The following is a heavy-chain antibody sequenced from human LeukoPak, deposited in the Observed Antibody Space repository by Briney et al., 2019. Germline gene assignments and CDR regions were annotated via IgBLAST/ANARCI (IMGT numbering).Heavy chain of an antibody. V-gene: IGHV4-59*01. CDR2: IYYSGST. CDR1: GGSFSGYY. CDR3: ARVGGQNYYFYGMDV. D-gene: IGHD3-16*01. Sequence: PSETLSLTCAVYGGSFSGYYWSWIRQPPGKGLEWIGYIYYSGSTNYNPSLKSRVTISVDTSKNQFSLKLSSVTAADTAVYYCARVGGQNYYFYGMDVWGQGTTVTVSS. J-gene: IGHJ6*02.